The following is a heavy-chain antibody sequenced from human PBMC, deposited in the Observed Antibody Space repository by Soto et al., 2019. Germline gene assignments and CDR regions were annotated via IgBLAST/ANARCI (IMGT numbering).Heavy chain of an antibody. CDR2: ISDDGSTN. V-gene: IGHV3-30*03. CDR1: GFLFSNYG. Sequence: GGSLTLSCAASGFLFSNYGMHWVRQVPGKGLQWVAVISDDGSTNYYVGSVKGRFTISRDNSKNTLYLQMNSLRAEDTAVYYCARDVSSGWLDAFDIWGQGTMVTVSS. CDR3: ARDVSSGWLDAFDI. D-gene: IGHD6-19*01. J-gene: IGHJ3*02.